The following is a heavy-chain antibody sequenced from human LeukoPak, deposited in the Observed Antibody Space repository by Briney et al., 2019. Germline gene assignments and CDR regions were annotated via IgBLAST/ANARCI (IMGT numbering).Heavy chain of an antibody. CDR3: ARHIGYCSSTSCYTGYNWFDP. J-gene: IGHJ5*02. D-gene: IGHD2-2*02. Sequence: SVKVSCKASGGTFSSYAISWVRKAPGQGLEWMGGIIPIFGTANYAQKFQGRVTITADESTSTAYMELSSLRSEDTAVYCCARHIGYCSSTSCYTGYNWFDPWGQGTLVTVSS. CDR1: GGTFSSYA. V-gene: IGHV1-69*13. CDR2: IIPIFGTA.